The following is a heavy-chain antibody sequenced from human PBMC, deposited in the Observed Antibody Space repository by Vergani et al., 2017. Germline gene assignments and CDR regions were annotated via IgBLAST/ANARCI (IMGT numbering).Heavy chain of an antibody. D-gene: IGHD1-26*01. CDR3: ARRPTWELGAFDI. V-gene: IGHV4-31*03. CDR2: IYYSGTT. CDR1: GAYVGSGGYY. Sequence: QVRLQESGPGLVKPSETLSLTCTVSGAYVGSGGYYWSWVRQRPGMGLDWIGYIYYSGTTYYNPSLESRLTISLDTSENHLSLKLTSVTAADTAVYYCARRPTWELGAFDIWGQGTLVTVSS. J-gene: IGHJ3*02.